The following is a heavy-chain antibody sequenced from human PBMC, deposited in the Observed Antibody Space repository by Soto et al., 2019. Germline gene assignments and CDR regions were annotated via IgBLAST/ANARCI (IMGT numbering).Heavy chain of an antibody. Sequence: QMQLVQSGPEVKKPGTSVKVSCKASGFIFSTSAVQWVRLARGQRLEWIGWLVVGSGNTNYAPNFRERVTITRDMSTSTAYMELSSLSSEDTAVYFCAARGSGSFSYYYGLDVWGQGTTVTVSS. CDR2: LVVGSGNT. CDR1: GFIFSTSA. V-gene: IGHV1-58*01. D-gene: IGHD3-10*01. CDR3: AARGSGSFSYYYGLDV. J-gene: IGHJ6*02.